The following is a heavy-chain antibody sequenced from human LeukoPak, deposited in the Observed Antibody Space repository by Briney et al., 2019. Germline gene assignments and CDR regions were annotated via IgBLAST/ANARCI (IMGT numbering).Heavy chain of an antibody. J-gene: IGHJ3*02. CDR1: GGSNY. Sequence: SETLSLTCTVSGGSNYWSWIRQPPGKGPEWIGHIHHSGSTNYNPSLQSRVTISIDTPNQFSLKLNSVTAADTAIYYCARDDESDDHADFHIWGQGTMVTVSS. D-gene: IGHD1-14*01. CDR3: ARDDESDDHADFHI. V-gene: IGHV4-59*01. CDR2: IHHSGST.